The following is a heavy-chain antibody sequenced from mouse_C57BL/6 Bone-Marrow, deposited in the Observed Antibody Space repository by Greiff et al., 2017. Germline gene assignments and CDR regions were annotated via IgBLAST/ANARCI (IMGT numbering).Heavy chain of an antibody. J-gene: IGHJ2*01. Sequence: EVQVVESGGGLVKPGGSLKLSCAASGFTFSSYTMSWVRQTPEKRLEWVATISGGGGNTDYPDSVKGRFTISRDNAKYTLDLQMSSLRSEDTAVYYCAKWGATVLDYWGQGTTLTVSS. D-gene: IGHD1-1*01. CDR3: AKWGATVLDY. CDR1: GFTFSSYT. CDR2: ISGGGGNT. V-gene: IGHV5-9*04.